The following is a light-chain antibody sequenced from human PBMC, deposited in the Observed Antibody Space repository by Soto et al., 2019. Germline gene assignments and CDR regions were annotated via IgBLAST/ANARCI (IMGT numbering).Light chain of an antibody. CDR3: QQYGSSGT. V-gene: IGKV3-20*01. CDR2: DAS. J-gene: IGKJ1*01. CDR1: QSVSNNY. Sequence: EIVMTHSPAPLSVSPGERATLSCRASQSVSNNYLAWYQQKPGQAPRLLIYDASNRATGIPDRFSGSGSGTDFTLTISRLEPEDFAVYYCQQYGSSGTFGQGTKVDIK.